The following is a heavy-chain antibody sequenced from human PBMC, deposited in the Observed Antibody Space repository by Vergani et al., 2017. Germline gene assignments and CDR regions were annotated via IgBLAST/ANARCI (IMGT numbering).Heavy chain of an antibody. D-gene: IGHD3-3*01. V-gene: IGHV3-21*01. CDR3: ARNVGDYDFWSGYYSQLNYYYMDV. J-gene: IGHJ6*03. CDR1: GFTFSSYS. Sequence: EVQLVESGRGLVKPGGSLRLSCAASGFTFSSYSMNWVRQAPGKGLEWVSSISSSSSYIYYADSVKGRFTISRDNAKNSQYLQMNSLRAEDTAVYYCARNVGDYDFWSGYYSQLNYYYMDVWGKGTTVTVSS. CDR2: ISSSSSYI.